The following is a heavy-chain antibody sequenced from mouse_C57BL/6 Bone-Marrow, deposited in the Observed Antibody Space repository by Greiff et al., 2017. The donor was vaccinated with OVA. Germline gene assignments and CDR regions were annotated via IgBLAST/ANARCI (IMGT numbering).Heavy chain of an antibody. CDR1: GFTFSSYG. CDR3: ARQGLRRYFDV. D-gene: IGHD2-2*01. Sequence: EVQLVESGGDLVKPGGSLTLSCAASGFTFSSYGMSWVRRTPDKRLEWVATISSGGSYTYYPDSVKGRFTISRDNAKNTLYLQMSSLKSEDTAMYYCARQGLRRYFDVWGTGTTVTVSS. V-gene: IGHV5-6*01. J-gene: IGHJ1*03. CDR2: ISSGGSYT.